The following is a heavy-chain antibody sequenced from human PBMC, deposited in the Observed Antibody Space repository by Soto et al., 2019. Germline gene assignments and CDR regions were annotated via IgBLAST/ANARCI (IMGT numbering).Heavy chain of an antibody. CDR1: GFSFSTYG. CDR3: VRDLREDRCSSSSGFDFDY. D-gene: IGHD2-2*01. CDR2: IWDDGTNK. Sequence: QVQLVESGGGVVQPGRSLRLSCAASGFSFSTYGMHWVRQAPGKGLEWVAVIWDDGTNKYYADSVKGRFTISRDNSKNTLYLQRNNLRAEDTAVYYCVRDLREDRCSSSSGFDFDYWGQGTLVTVSS. V-gene: IGHV3-33*01. J-gene: IGHJ4*02.